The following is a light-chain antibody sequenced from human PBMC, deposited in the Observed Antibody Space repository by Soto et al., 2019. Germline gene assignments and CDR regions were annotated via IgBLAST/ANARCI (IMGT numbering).Light chain of an antibody. CDR3: QHYSTVWA. Sequence: DIQMTQSPPSLSASVGDRVTINCRASQQFTSYVNWYQQKDGKAPKLLISDGSTLQTGVPPRFSGTGSGTDFTLTISSLQPDDFATYYCQHYSTVWAFGQGTKVDIK. CDR1: QQFTSY. CDR2: DGS. V-gene: IGKV1-39*01. J-gene: IGKJ1*01.